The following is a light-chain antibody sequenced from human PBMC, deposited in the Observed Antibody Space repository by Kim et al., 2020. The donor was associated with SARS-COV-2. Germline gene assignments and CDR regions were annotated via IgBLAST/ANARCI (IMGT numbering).Light chain of an antibody. Sequence: ESVASSGSSTSSDFGSYTYFSWYQQHPGKAPKLLIFEVTKRPSGVPDRFSASMSRNTASLTISGLQPEDEADYYCTSHANNNYIFGTGTKVTVL. J-gene: IGLJ1*01. CDR1: SSDFGSYTY. CDR3: TSHANNNYI. CDR2: EVT. V-gene: IGLV2-8*01.